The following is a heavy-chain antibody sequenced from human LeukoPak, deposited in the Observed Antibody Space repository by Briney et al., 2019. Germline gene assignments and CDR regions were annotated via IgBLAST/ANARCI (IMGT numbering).Heavy chain of an antibody. Sequence: GGSLRLSCAASGFTFNSYAMSWVRQAPWERLQWVSGISDSGGNTYYADSVRGRFTISRDNSKNTLYLQMNSLRAEDTALYYCAKDMSLSMLNAFDIWGQGTMVTVSS. CDR3: AKDMSLSMLNAFDI. J-gene: IGHJ3*02. CDR1: GFTFNSYA. CDR2: ISDSGGNT. D-gene: IGHD2-21*01. V-gene: IGHV3-23*01.